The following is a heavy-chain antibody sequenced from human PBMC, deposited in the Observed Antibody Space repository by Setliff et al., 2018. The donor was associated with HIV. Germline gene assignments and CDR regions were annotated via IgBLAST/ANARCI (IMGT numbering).Heavy chain of an antibody. D-gene: IGHD5-12*01. CDR1: GGSISSGSYY. Sequence: SETLSLTCTVSGGSISSGSYYWSWIRQPAGKGLEWIGLIYTSGRTNYNPSLKSRVKISVDTSKNQFSLDLSSVTAADTAVYYCARQVSIPGVAITPVDYWGQGALVTVSS. CDR2: IYTSGRT. J-gene: IGHJ4*02. V-gene: IGHV4-61*02. CDR3: ARQVSIPGVAITPVDY.